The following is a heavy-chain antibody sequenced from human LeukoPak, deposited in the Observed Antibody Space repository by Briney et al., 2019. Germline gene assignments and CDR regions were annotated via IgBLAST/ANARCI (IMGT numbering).Heavy chain of an antibody. CDR1: GGSFSGYY. Sequence: PSETLSLTCAVYGGSFSGYYWSWIRQPPGKGLEWIGEINHSGSTNYNPSLKSRVTISVDTSKNQFSLKLSSVTAADTAVYYCARQGGLWFGELAIDYWGQGTLVTVSS. J-gene: IGHJ4*02. CDR2: INHSGST. CDR3: ARQGGLWFGELAIDY. D-gene: IGHD3-10*01. V-gene: IGHV4-34*01.